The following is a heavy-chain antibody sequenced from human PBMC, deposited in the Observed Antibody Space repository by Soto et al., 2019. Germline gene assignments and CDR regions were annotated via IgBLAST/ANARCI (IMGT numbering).Heavy chain of an antibody. Sequence: QVQLRESGSGLVKPSQTLSLTCSVSGASVTRDGNCWTWIRQPPGKGLEFVASIYHGGSTFYNPSLRSRVNLSLGRVKDQVSLKLASGTGADTGVDFCSREVEGQSPFGDWGQGTLVTVSS. CDR2: IYHGGST. V-gene: IGHV4-30-2*01. CDR3: SREVEGQSPFGD. CDR1: GASVTRDGNC. D-gene: IGHD2-15*01. J-gene: IGHJ4*02.